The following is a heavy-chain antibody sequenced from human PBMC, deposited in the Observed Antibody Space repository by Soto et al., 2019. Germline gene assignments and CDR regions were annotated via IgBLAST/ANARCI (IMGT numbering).Heavy chain of an antibody. J-gene: IGHJ4*02. CDR1: GGSFSGYY. CDR2: INHSGST. CDR3: ARAKTEADSSSSCLDY. D-gene: IGHD6-6*01. V-gene: IGHV4-34*01. Sequence: LSLTCAVYGGSFSGYYWSWIRQPPGKGLEWIGEINHSGSTNYNPSLKSRVTISVDTSKNQFSLKLSSVTAADTAVYYCARAKTEADSSSSCLDYWGQGTLVTVSS.